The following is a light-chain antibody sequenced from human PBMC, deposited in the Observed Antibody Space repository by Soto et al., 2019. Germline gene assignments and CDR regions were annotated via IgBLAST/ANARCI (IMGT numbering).Light chain of an antibody. V-gene: IGKV1-39*01. CDR3: QQSYSTPIT. CDR2: AAS. Sequence: DIQMTQSPSSLSASVGDRVTITCRASQSISNYLNWYQQKPGKAPKVLIYAASNLQSGVSSRFSGSGSGTDFTLTISSLQPEDFATYYCQQSYSTPITFGQGTRLEIK. CDR1: QSISNY. J-gene: IGKJ5*01.